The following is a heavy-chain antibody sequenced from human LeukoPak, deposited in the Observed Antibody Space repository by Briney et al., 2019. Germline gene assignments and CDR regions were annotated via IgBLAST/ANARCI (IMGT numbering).Heavy chain of an antibody. Sequence: GGSLRLSCAASGFTFSSYDMHWVRQAPGKGLGWVAFIRYDGSNKYYADSVKGRFTISRDNSKNTLYLQMNSLRAEDTAVYYCAKDAAQYCSGGSCYAYWGQGTLVTVSS. CDR3: AKDAAQYCSGGSCYAY. CDR2: IRYDGSNK. CDR1: GFTFSSYD. J-gene: IGHJ4*02. D-gene: IGHD2-15*01. V-gene: IGHV3-30*02.